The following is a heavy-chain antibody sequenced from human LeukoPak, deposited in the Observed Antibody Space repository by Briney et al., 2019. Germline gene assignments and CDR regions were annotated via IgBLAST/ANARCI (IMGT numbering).Heavy chain of an antibody. CDR3: ARDLQFLCTDIYCSYGVDV. CDR1: GGSISRYY. CDR2: ISTSEGT. J-gene: IGHJ6*02. V-gene: IGHV4-4*07. D-gene: IGHD2-8*02. Sequence: SETLSLTCSVSGGSISRYYGSWIRQAAGKGLGWVGCISTSEGTRYNPFLKSRVTMSADTSKNELSLKLSFVTAADTAVYYCARDLQFLCTDIYCSYGVDVWGRGTTVTVSS.